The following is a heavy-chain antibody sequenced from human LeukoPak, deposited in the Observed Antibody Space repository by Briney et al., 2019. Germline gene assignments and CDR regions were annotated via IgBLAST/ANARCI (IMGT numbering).Heavy chain of an antibody. CDR3: ARSRGMTTVTLYYFDY. D-gene: IGHD4-17*01. CDR2: INPNSGGT. CDR1: GYTFTRYY. V-gene: IGHV1-2*02. Sequence: GASVKVSCKASGYTFTRYYMHWVRQAPGQGLEWMGWINPNSGGTNYAQKFQGRVTMTRDTSISTAYMELSRLRSDDTAVYYCARSRGMTTVTLYYFDYWGQGTLVTVSS. J-gene: IGHJ4*02.